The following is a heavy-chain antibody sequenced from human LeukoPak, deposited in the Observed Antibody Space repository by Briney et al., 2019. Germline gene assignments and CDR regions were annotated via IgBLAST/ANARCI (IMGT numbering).Heavy chain of an antibody. D-gene: IGHD3-3*01. J-gene: IGHJ4*02. Sequence: PGRSLRLSCAASGFTFDDYAMHWVRQVPGKGLEWVSGISWNSGSIGCADSVKGRFTISRDNAKNSLYLQMNSLRAEDTALYYCAKGDSTIFGVVNVWGQGTLVTVSS. V-gene: IGHV3-9*01. CDR2: ISWNSGSI. CDR1: GFTFDDYA. CDR3: AKGDSTIFGVVNV.